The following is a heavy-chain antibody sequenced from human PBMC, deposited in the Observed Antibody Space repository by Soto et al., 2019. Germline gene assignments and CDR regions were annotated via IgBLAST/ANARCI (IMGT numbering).Heavy chain of an antibody. D-gene: IGHD3-3*01. J-gene: IGHJ4*02. CDR3: ARDLQEMEWRGPSFDY. CDR2: INAGNGNT. CDR1: GYTFTSYA. V-gene: IGHV1-3*01. Sequence: QVPLVQSGAEVKKPGASVKVSCKASGYTFTSYAMHWVRQAPGQRLEWMGWINAGNGNTKYSQKFQGRVTITRDTSASTAYMELSSLRSEDTAVYYCARDLQEMEWRGPSFDYWGQGTLVTVSS.